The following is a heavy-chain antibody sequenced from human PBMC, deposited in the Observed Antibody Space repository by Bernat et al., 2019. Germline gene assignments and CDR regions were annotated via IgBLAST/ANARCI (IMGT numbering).Heavy chain of an antibody. Sequence: QVQLVESGGGLVKPGGSLRLSCAASGFTFSDYYMSWIRQAPGKGLEWVSYISYSSSHTHYADSLKGRFTISRDNAKNSLDLQMNSLRADDTAVYYCARAGNVGGKIDYWGQGTLVTVSS. CDR3: ARAGNVGGKIDY. J-gene: IGHJ4*02. V-gene: IGHV3-11*05. CDR1: GFTFSDYY. CDR2: ISYSSSHT. D-gene: IGHD3-10*01.